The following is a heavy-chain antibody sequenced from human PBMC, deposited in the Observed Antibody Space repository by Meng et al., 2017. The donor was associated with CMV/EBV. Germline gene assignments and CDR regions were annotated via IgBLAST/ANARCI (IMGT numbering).Heavy chain of an antibody. Sequence: GSLRPSCTVSGYSISSGYYWGWIRQPPGKELEWIGSIHHSGNTYYNPSLKSRVTISIDTSKNHFSLKLSSVTAADTAVYYCARVRYCDSSACYQWYDFWGQGTLVTVSS. CDR2: IHHSGNT. J-gene: IGHJ4*02. D-gene: IGHD2-2*01. CDR3: ARVRYCDSSACYQWYDF. CDR1: GYSISSGYY. V-gene: IGHV4-38-2*02.